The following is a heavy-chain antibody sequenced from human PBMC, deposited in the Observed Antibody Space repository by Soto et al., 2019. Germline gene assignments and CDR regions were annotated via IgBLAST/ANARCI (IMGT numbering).Heavy chain of an antibody. D-gene: IGHD3-3*01. Sequence: PGGSLRLSCAASGFTFSSYGMHWVRQAPGKGLEWVAVISYDGSNKYYADSVKGRFTISRDNSKNTLYLQMNSLRAEDTAVYYCAKDERFRTFWSGYLDYWGQGTLVTDSS. J-gene: IGHJ4*02. CDR2: ISYDGSNK. CDR1: GFTFSSYG. CDR3: AKDERFRTFWSGYLDY. V-gene: IGHV3-30*18.